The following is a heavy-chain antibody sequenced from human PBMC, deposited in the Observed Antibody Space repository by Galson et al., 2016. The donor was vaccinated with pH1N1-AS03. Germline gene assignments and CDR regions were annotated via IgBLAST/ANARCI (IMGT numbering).Heavy chain of an antibody. V-gene: IGHV3-23*01. Sequence: SLRLSCAASGFTFGSFAMSWVRQAPGKGLEWVSAISGSGNNTYYGDSVKCRLTISRDNSKNMLYLQMNSLRAEDTAVYYCAKDKGLGGGSCYQYWGQGTLVTVSS. J-gene: IGHJ4*02. CDR2: ISGSGNNT. CDR1: GFTFGSFA. CDR3: AKDKGLGGGSCYQY. D-gene: IGHD2-15*01.